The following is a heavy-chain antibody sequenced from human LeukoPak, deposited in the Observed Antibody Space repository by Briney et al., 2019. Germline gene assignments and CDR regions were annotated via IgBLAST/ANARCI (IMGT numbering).Heavy chain of an antibody. D-gene: IGHD6-6*01. CDR1: GVTFSSYA. CDR3: ARISSSSGAWQVFDY. CDR2: ISYDGSNK. J-gene: IGHJ4*02. Sequence: TGGSLRLSCAASGVTFSSYAMHWVRQAPGKGLEWVAGISYDGSNKYYADSVKGRFTISRDNSKNTLYLQMNSLRAEDTAVYYCARISSSSGAWQVFDYWGQGTLVTVSS. V-gene: IGHV3-30-3*01.